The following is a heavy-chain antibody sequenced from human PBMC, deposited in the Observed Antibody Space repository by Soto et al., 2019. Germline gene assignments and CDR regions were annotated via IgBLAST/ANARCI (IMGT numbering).Heavy chain of an antibody. V-gene: IGHV3-30*18. D-gene: IGHD3-22*01. J-gene: IGHJ4*02. CDR3: AKPLYDTNGYYIDY. CDR2: ISNDGSIK. CDR1: GFTFSNYR. Sequence: GGSLRLSCAASGFTFSNYRMHWVRQAPGKGLEWVTVISNDGSIKYYADSVKGRFTVSRDNSKNTLFLQMNSLRSEDTVVYFCAKPLYDTNGYYIDYWGRGTLVTVSS.